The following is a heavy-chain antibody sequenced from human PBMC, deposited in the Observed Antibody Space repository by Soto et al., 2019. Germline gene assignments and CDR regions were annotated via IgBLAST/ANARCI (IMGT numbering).Heavy chain of an antibody. V-gene: IGHV4-59*12. CDR2: IYYSGST. CDR3: ARVGGRLRRYYGMDV. D-gene: IGHD2-15*01. J-gene: IGHJ6*02. CDR1: GGTLSSYY. Sequence: SETLSVTCTVAGGTLSSYYWSWIRQPPGKGLEWIGYIYYSGSTNYNPSLKSRVTISVDTSKNQFSLKLSSVTAADTAVYYCARVGGRLRRYYGMDVWGQGTTVTVSS.